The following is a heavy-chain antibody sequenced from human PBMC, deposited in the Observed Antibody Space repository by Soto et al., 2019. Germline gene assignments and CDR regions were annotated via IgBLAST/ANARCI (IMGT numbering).Heavy chain of an antibody. D-gene: IGHD3-10*01. J-gene: IGHJ3*02. V-gene: IGHV5-10-1*01. CDR1: GYSFTSYW. CDR3: ARHTGRTYYFDGFDI. Sequence: PGESLKISCKGSGYSFTSYWISWVRQMPGKGLEWMGRIDPSDSYTNYSPSFQGHVTISADKSISTAYLQWSSLKASGTAMYYCARHTGRTYYFDGFDIWGQGTMVTVSS. CDR2: IDPSDSYT.